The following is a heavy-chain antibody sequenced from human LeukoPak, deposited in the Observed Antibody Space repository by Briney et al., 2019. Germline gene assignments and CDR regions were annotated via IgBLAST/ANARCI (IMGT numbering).Heavy chain of an antibody. Sequence: ASVTVSCTASGYTFTSYDINWVRQAAGQGLEWMGWMNPNSGNTGYAQKFQGRVTMTRNTSISTAYMELSSLRSEDTAVYYCARDPYYYDSSGYPNDAFDIWGQGTMVTVSS. CDR1: GYTFTSYD. CDR3: ARDPYYYDSSGYPNDAFDI. CDR2: MNPNSGNT. J-gene: IGHJ3*02. V-gene: IGHV1-8*01. D-gene: IGHD3-22*01.